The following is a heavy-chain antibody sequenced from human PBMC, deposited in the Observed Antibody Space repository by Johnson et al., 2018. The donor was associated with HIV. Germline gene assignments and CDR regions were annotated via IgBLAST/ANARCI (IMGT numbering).Heavy chain of an antibody. CDR2: ISWNSGSI. J-gene: IGHJ3*02. D-gene: IGHD4-17*01. CDR3: ARDGTTGPSGDGFDI. CDR1: GFTFSSYD. V-gene: IGHV3-9*01. Sequence: VESGGGLVQPGGSLRLSCAASGFTFSSYDMHWVRQATGKGLEWVSGISWNSGSIGYADSVKGRFTVSSDNAKNSLYLQMNSLRAEDTALYYCARDGTTGPSGDGFDIWGQGTMVTVSS.